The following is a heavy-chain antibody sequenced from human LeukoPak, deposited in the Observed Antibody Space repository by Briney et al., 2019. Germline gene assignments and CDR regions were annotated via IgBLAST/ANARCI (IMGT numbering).Heavy chain of an antibody. V-gene: IGHV4-59*08. CDR2: NYESGST. Sequence: SDTLALTCTFSVGFIRNNYWIWIRQPPEKGLEWIGYNYESGSTNYNPSLKRRPTISVDTSKNQFSLKLSSVTAADTAVYYCAKSYGDYITGAYAFDVWGQGTMVTVSS. J-gene: IGHJ3*01. CDR1: VGFIRNNY. D-gene: IGHD4-17*01. CDR3: AKSYGDYITGAYAFDV.